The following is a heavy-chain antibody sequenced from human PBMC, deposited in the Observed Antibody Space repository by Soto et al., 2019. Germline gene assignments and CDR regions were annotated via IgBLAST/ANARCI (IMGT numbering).Heavy chain of an antibody. CDR3: VREHEELVIQPFYGLDV. D-gene: IGHD1-26*01. V-gene: IGHV3-21*01. CDR1: GFTFSRYT. J-gene: IGHJ6*02. CDR2: ISSNGNYL. Sequence: VGSLRLSCSASGFTFSRYTMNWVRQAPGKGLEWVSSISSNGNYLYYADSVKGRFTISRDNAQNSLYLQLTTLKAADTAVYFCVREHEELVIQPFYGLDVWGLGTTVTVSS.